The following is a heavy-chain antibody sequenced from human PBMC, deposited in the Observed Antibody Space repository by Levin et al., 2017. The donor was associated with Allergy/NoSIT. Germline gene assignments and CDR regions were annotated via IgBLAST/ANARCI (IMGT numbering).Heavy chain of an antibody. D-gene: IGHD3-10*01. J-gene: IGHJ4*02. CDR2: ITGSGGGT. Sequence: QSGESLKISCAASGFTFSSYAMSWVRQAPGKGLEWVSAITGSGGGTYYADSVKGRFTISRDNSKNTLYLQMISLRAEDTAVYYCAKARWFGEPILIDYWGQGTLVTVSS. CDR1: GFTFSSYA. CDR3: AKARWFGEPILIDY. V-gene: IGHV3-23*01.